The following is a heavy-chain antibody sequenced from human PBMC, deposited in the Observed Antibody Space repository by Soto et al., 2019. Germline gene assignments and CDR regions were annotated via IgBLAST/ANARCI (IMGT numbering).Heavy chain of an antibody. J-gene: IGHJ3*02. V-gene: IGHV1-69*06. Sequence: SVKVSCKASGGTFSSYAISWVRQAPGQGLEWMGGIIPIFGTANYAQKFQGRVTITADKSTSTAYMELSSLRSEDTAVYYCAKDNAKKWEQRMDGNDAFDIWGQGTMVTVSS. CDR3: AKDNAKKWEQRMDGNDAFDI. D-gene: IGHD1-26*01. CDR2: IIPIFGTA. CDR1: GGTFSSYA.